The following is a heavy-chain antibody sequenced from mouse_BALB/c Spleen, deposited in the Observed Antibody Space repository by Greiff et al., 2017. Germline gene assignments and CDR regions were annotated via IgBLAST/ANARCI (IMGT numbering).Heavy chain of an antibody. J-gene: IGHJ4*01. CDR1: GFSLTSYG. CDR3: AREGGGNYLYAMDY. D-gene: IGHD2-1*01. CDR2: IWAGGST. Sequence: QVQLKESGPGLVAPSQSLSITCTVSGFSLTSYGVHWVRQPPGKGLEWLGVIWAGGSTNYNSALMSRLSISKDNSKSQVFLKMNSLQTDDTAMYYCAREGGGNYLYAMDYWGQGTSVTVSS. V-gene: IGHV2-9*02.